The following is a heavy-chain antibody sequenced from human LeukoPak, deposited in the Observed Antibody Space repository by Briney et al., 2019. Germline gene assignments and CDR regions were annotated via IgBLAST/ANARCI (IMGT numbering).Heavy chain of an antibody. D-gene: IGHD6-19*01. V-gene: IGHV4-39*01. Sequence: PSETLSLTCTVSGGSTSSSSYYWGWIRQPPGKGLEWIGSIYYSGSTYYNPSLKSRVTISVDTSKNQFSLKLSSVTAADTAVYYCARSGYSSGWAGKYWGQGTLVTVSS. J-gene: IGHJ4*02. CDR3: ARSGYSSGWAGKY. CDR2: IYYSGST. CDR1: GGSTSSSSYY.